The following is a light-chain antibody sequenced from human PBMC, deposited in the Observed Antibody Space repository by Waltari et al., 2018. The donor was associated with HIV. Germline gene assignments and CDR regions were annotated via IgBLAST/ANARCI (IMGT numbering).Light chain of an antibody. V-gene: IGLV2-23*02. Sequence: QSALTQSASVSGSPGQSITISCTGTRTNIGSYNLVSWYPQHPGKAPKVIIYEVNKRPSGVSNRFSGSTSGSTASLTISGLQAEDEADYYCCSYAGSSNVVFGGGTKLTVL. CDR1: RTNIGSYNL. CDR3: CSYAGSSNVV. J-gene: IGLJ2*01. CDR2: EVN.